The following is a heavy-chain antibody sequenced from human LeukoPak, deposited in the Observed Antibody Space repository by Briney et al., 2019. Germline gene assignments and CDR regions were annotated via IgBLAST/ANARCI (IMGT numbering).Heavy chain of an antibody. J-gene: IGHJ4*02. V-gene: IGHV3-48*01. CDR1: GFIFSDNG. CDR2: ISGGGDTI. Sequence: GGSLRLSCVVTGFIFSDNGMNWVRQAPGKGLEWVSFISGGGDTIQYADSVTGRFTISRDNARNSVFLQMNNLRAEDTAIYFCASSRGYFYYGNLEYWGQGALVTVSS. D-gene: IGHD3-9*01. CDR3: ASSRGYFYYGNLEY.